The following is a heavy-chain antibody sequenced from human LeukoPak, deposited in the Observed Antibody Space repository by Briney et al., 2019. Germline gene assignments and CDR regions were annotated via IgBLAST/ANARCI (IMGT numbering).Heavy chain of an antibody. J-gene: IGHJ4*02. CDR2: IWYDGSNK. CDR3: ARAHYYYGSGSYYFDY. CDR1: GFTFSSYG. Sequence: PGGSLRLSCAASGFTFSSYGMHWVRQAPGKGLEWVAVIWYDGSNKYYADSVKGRFTISRDNSKNTLYLQMNSLRAEDTAVYYCARAHYYYGSGSYYFDYWGQGTLVTVSS. D-gene: IGHD3-10*01. V-gene: IGHV3-33*01.